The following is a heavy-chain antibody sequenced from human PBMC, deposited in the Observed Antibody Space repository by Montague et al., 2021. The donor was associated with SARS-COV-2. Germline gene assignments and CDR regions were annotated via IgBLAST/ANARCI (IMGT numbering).Heavy chain of an antibody. Sequence: PALVKPTQTLTLTCTFSGFSLSTSGMCVSWIRQPPGKALEWLARXXWDDDKYYSTSLKTRLTISKDTSENQVVLTMTNMDPVDTATYYCARASLAWLDYWGQGTLVTVSS. V-gene: IGHV2-70*11. J-gene: IGHJ4*02. D-gene: IGHD5-24*01. CDR2: XXWDDDK. CDR3: ARASLAWLDY. CDR1: GFSLSTSGMC.